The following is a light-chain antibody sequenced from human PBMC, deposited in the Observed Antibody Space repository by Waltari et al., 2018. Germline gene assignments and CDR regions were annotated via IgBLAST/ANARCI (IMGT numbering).Light chain of an antibody. V-gene: IGKV3-15*01. CDR2: GAS. J-gene: IGKJ5*01. Sequence: EMVMTQSPASLSVSPGETATLSCRASQSGNTDLAWYQQKPGQAPRLFIYGASTRTTDVPARFSGSGSGTEFTLTISSLQSEDFAVYYCQQYNTWPSVTFGQGTRLQIK. CDR3: QQYNTWPSVT. CDR1: QSGNTD.